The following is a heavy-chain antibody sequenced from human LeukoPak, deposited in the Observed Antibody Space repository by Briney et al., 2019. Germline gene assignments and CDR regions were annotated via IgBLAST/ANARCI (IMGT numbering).Heavy chain of an antibody. J-gene: IGHJ3*02. CDR1: GYTVSGLS. D-gene: IGHD3-9*01. CDR2: FDPEDGET. V-gene: IGHV1-24*01. CDR3: ATDIFYDILNAYSRRGAFEI. Sequence: ASVKVSCKVSGYTVSGLSMHWVRQAPGKGLEWMGGFDPEDGETIYAQNFQGRVTMTEDTSTDTAYLELSSLRSEDTAVYYCATDIFYDILNAYSRRGAFEIWGQGTLVTVSS.